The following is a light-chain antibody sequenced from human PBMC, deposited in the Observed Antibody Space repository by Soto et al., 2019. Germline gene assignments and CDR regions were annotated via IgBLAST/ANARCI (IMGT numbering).Light chain of an antibody. CDR1: SSDVGGYNY. V-gene: IGLV2-11*01. J-gene: IGLJ2*01. Sequence: QSALTQPRSVSGSPGQSVTISCTGTSSDVGGYNYVSWYQQHPGKAPKLMIYDVSKRPSGVPDRFSGSKSGNTASLTISGLQAEYEADYYCCSYAGSYTLAFGGGTK. CDR3: CSYAGSYTLA. CDR2: DVS.